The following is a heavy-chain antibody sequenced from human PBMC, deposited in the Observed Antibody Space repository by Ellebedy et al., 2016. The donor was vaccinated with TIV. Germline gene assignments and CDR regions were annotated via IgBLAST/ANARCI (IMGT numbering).Heavy chain of an antibody. J-gene: IGHJ4*02. CDR1: GGSISSGGYY. D-gene: IGHD3-3*01. Sequence: SETLSLXXTVSGGSISSGGYYWSWIRQHPGKGLEWIGYIYYSGSTYYNPSLKSRVTISVDTSKNQFSLKLSSVTAADTAVYYCARDLGWRGPFDYWGQGTLVTVSS. CDR3: ARDLGWRGPFDY. V-gene: IGHV4-61*08. CDR2: IYYSGST.